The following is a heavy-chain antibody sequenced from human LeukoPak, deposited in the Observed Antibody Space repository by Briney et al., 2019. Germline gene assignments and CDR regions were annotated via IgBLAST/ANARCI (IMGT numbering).Heavy chain of an antibody. CDR3: ARDGGSYYGSVDYYYMDV. V-gene: IGHV3-33*01. D-gene: IGHD3-10*01. J-gene: IGHJ6*03. CDR2: IWYDGSNQ. Sequence: GGSLRLSCAAAGFSFSSYGMHWVRQAPGKGLEWVAFIWYDGSNQDYADSVKGRFTISRDNSKNTLDLQMNSLRAEDTAVYYCARDGGSYYGSVDYYYMDVWGKGTTVTVSS. CDR1: GFSFSSYG.